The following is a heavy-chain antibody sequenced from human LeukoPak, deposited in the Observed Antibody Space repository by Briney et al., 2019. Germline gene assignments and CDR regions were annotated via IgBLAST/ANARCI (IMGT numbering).Heavy chain of an antibody. J-gene: IGHJ3*02. Sequence: PGGSLRLSCAASGFTFSSYWMSWVRRAPGKGLEWVANIKQDGSEKYYVDSVKGRFTISRDNAKNSLYLQMNRRRAEDTAVYYWARLSSGWLSDAFDIWGQGTMVTVSS. CDR2: IKQDGSEK. CDR3: ARLSSGWLSDAFDI. D-gene: IGHD6-19*01. CDR1: GFTFSSYW. V-gene: IGHV3-7*03.